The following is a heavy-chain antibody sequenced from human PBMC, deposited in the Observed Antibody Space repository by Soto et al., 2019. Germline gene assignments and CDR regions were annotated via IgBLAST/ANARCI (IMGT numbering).Heavy chain of an antibody. D-gene: IGHD6-6*01. V-gene: IGHV1-69*13. CDR1: GGTFSSYA. J-gene: IGHJ6*02. CDR2: IIPIFGTA. Sequence: VKVSCKASGGTFSSYAISWVRQAPGQGLEWMGGIIPIFGTANYAQKFQGRVTITADESTSTAYMELSSLRSEDTAVYYCARVHEYSSSPRRLRDYYYGMDVWGQGTTVTVS. CDR3: ARVHEYSSSPRRLRDYYYGMDV.